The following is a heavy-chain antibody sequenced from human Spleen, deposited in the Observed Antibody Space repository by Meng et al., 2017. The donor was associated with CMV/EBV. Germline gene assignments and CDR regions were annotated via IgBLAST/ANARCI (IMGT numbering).Heavy chain of an antibody. CDR3: ARVSEYCTTTNCYKVFDY. V-gene: IGHV1-2*02. CDR1: GYTFTDCY. Sequence: ASVKVSCKASGYTFTDCYMHWVRQAPGQGLEWMGWVNTKSGDTSYAQNFQGRVTMTRDTSISTAYMELRGLRSDDTAVYYCARVSEYCTTTNCYKVFDYWGQGTLVTVSS. D-gene: IGHD2-2*02. J-gene: IGHJ4*02. CDR2: VNTKSGDT.